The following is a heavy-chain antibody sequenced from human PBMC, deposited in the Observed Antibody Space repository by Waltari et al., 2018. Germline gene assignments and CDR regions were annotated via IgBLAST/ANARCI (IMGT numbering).Heavy chain of an antibody. Sequence: QVTLKESGPALVKPTQTLTLTCTFSGFSISTSGRGVGWIRQPPGKALEWLASIYWNDSKFYSTSLKSRLTIAKDTSKNQVGLTMTNMDAVDTATYFCGRGGSPFDYWGQGVLVTVSS. J-gene: IGHJ4*02. CDR1: GFSISTSGRG. CDR2: IYWNDSK. V-gene: IGHV2-70*04. CDR3: GRGGSPFDY. D-gene: IGHD3-16*01.